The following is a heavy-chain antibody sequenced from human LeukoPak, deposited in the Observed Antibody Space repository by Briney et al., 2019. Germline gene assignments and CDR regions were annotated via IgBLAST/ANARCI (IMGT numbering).Heavy chain of an antibody. D-gene: IGHD1-26*01. Sequence: GGSLKLSCAASGFTFSGSAIHWVRQASGKGLGWVGRIRSKADNYATTYAASVKGRFTISRDDSKNTAYLQINSLKTEDTAVYYCTRLRAANTESYLYYYHGMDVWGQGTTVTVSS. CDR1: GFTFSGSA. J-gene: IGHJ6*02. V-gene: IGHV3-73*01. CDR3: TRLRAANTESYLYYYHGMDV. CDR2: IRSKADNYAT.